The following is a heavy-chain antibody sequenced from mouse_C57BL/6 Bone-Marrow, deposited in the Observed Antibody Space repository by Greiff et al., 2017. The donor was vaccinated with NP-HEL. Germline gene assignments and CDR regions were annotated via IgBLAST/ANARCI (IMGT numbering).Heavy chain of an antibody. CDR2: IHPNSGST. CDR1: GYTFTSYW. Sequence: VQLQQPGAELVKPGASVKLSCKASGYTFTSYWMHWVKQRPGQGLEWIGMIHPNSGSTNYNEKFKSKATLTVDKSSSTAYMQLSSLTSEDSAVYYCARSPLYDSSPFAYWGQGTLVTVSA. CDR3: ARSPLYDSSPFAY. V-gene: IGHV1-64*01. J-gene: IGHJ3*01. D-gene: IGHD2-3*01.